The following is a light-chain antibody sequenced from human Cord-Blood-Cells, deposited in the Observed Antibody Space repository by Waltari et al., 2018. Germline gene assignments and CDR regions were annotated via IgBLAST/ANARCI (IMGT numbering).Light chain of an antibody. CDR3: QQRSNWPYT. V-gene: IGKV3-11*01. J-gene: IGKJ2*01. Sequence: EIVLPQSPATLSLSPGERATPSCRARQSVSSYLAWYQQKPGQAPRPLIYDASNRATGIPARFSGSGSGTDFTLTISSLEPEDFAVYYCQQRSNWPYTFGQGTKLEIK. CDR1: QSVSSY. CDR2: DAS.